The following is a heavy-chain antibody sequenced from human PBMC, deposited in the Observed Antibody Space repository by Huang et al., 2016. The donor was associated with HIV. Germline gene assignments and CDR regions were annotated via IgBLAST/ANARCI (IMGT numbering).Heavy chain of an antibody. D-gene: IGHD6-13*01. Sequence: EVQLVESGGGLVQPGGSLRPSCAASGSPFSRYWLSWVGQAPGKGREWVANIKDDGSEKKDVNAVKGRCTMSRDNAKNSLYLQMNSLMAEDTAVYYCVRDIAPLWGQGTMVTVSS. J-gene: IGHJ3*01. CDR2: IKDDGSEK. V-gene: IGHV3-7*01. CDR3: VRDIAPL. CDR1: GSPFSRYW.